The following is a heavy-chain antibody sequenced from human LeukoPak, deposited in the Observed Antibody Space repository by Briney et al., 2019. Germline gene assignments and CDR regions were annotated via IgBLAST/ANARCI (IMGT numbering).Heavy chain of an antibody. CDR1: GGSFSGYY. V-gene: IGHV4-34*01. D-gene: IGHD2-15*01. Sequence: SETLSLTCAVYGGSFSGYYWSWIRQPPGEGLEWIGEINHSGSTNYNPSLKSRVTISVDTSKNQFSLKLSSVTAADTAVYYCATHRSGEGHYYFDYWGQGTLVTVSS. J-gene: IGHJ4*02. CDR3: ATHRSGEGHYYFDY. CDR2: INHSGST.